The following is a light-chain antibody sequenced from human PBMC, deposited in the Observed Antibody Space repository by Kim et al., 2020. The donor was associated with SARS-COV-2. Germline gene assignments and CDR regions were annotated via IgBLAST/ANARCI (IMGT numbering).Light chain of an antibody. J-gene: IGKJ2*01. CDR3: QQYDSLPYN. CDR1: QDIINY. Sequence: SASVVDRVTISCQASQDIINYLNWYQHKPGKGPKLLIYDASNLETGVPSRFRGSGSGTQFTLTINSLQPEDIATYYCQQYDSLPYNFGQGTKLEI. CDR2: DAS. V-gene: IGKV1-33*01.